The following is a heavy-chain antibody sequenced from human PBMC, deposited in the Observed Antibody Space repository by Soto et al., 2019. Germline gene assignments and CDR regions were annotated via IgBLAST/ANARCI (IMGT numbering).Heavy chain of an antibody. CDR2: INTDGSVT. CDR1: GFTFSSYW. V-gene: IGHV3-74*01. J-gene: IGHJ4*02. CDR3: ARDLAGSGSI. Sequence: EVQLVESGGGLVQPGGSLRLSCAASGFTFSSYWMHWVRRAPGKGLEWVSRINTDGSVTNYANSVKGRFTISRDNAKNTLYLQTKSLRAEDTAVYYSARDLAGSGSIWGQGTVVTASS. D-gene: IGHD3-10*01.